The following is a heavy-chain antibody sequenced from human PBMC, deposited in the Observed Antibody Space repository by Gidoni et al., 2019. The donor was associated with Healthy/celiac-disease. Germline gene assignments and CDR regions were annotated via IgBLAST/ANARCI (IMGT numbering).Heavy chain of an antibody. CDR3: ARRCGLGYYYYGMDV. Sequence: QVQLVQSGAEVKKPGASVTVSCKSSGYTFTSYYMHWVRQAHGKGLEWLGIINPSGGSTSYGQKFQGRVTMTRDTSTSTVYMEMSSLRSEDTAVYYCARRCGLGYYYYGMDVWGQGTTVTVSS. V-gene: IGHV1-46*01. CDR1: GYTFTSYY. D-gene: IGHD2-21*01. J-gene: IGHJ6*02. CDR2: INPSGGST.